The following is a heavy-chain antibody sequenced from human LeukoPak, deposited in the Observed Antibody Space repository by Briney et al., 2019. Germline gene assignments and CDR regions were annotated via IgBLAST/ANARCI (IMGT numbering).Heavy chain of an antibody. V-gene: IGHV1-69*13. J-gene: IGHJ4*02. CDR2: IIPIFGTA. CDR3: ARGRPEYYFDY. Sequence: ASVKVSCKTSGGTFSSYAISWVRQAPGQGLEWMGGIIPIFGTANYAQKFQGRVTITADESTSTAYMELSSLRSEDTAVYYCARGRPEYYFDYWGQGTLVTVSS. CDR1: GGTFSSYA.